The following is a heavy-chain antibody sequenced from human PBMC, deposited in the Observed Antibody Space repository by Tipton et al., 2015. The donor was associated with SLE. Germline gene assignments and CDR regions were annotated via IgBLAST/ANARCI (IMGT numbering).Heavy chain of an antibody. CDR2: IKQDGSEK. J-gene: IGHJ4*02. Sequence: SLRFSCAASGFTFSSYWMSWVRQAPGKGLEWVANIKQDGSEKYYVDSVKGRFTISRDNAKNSLYLQMNSLRAEDTAVFYCARGSDFWSGYFDYWGQGTLVTVSS. CDR3: ARGSDFWSGYFDY. CDR1: GFTFSSYW. D-gene: IGHD3-3*01. V-gene: IGHV3-7*01.